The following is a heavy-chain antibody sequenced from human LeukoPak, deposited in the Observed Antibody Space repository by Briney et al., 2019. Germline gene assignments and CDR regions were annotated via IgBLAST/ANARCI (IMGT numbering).Heavy chain of an antibody. CDR3: ARETMFILGIAAAGTPPFDY. Sequence: ASVKVSCKASGYTFTSYGISWVRQAPGQGLEWMGWISAYNGNTNYAQKLQGRVTMTTDTSTSTAYMELRSLRSDDTAVYYCARETMFILGIAAAGTPPFDYWGQGTLVTVSS. CDR2: ISAYNGNT. D-gene: IGHD6-13*01. V-gene: IGHV1-18*01. J-gene: IGHJ4*02. CDR1: GYTFTSYG.